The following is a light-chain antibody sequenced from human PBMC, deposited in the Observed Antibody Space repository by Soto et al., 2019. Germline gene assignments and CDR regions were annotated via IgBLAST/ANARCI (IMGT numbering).Light chain of an antibody. CDR1: SGDVGAYDR. CDR3: CSLTTSHTYV. V-gene: IGLV2-11*01. Sequence: QSALTQPRSVSGSPGQSVTISCTGTSGDVGAYDRVSWYQHHPTKAPKLIIYDVTDRPSGVPYRFSGSKSGSTASLTISGLQADDEADYYCCSLTTSHTYVFGSGTKVTVL. CDR2: DVT. J-gene: IGLJ1*01.